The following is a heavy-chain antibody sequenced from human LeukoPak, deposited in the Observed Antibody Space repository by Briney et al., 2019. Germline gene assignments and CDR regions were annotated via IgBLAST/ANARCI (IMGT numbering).Heavy chain of an antibody. CDR1: GASVSSFY. Sequence: SETLSLTCTVSGASVSSFYWNWIRQPPGKGLEWIGSVYYSGTTNYDPSFKIRVTISLDTSKNEFSLRLKSLTAADTAVYYCAGQVGARIRYYDTSGLDVWGQETTVAVSS. D-gene: IGHD1-26*01. CDR3: AGQVGARIRYYDTSGLDV. J-gene: IGHJ6*02. V-gene: IGHV4-59*02. CDR2: VYYSGTT.